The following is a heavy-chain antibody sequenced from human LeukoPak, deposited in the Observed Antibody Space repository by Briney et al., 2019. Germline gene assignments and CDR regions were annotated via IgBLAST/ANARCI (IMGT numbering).Heavy chain of an antibody. V-gene: IGHV4-39*01. D-gene: IGHD5-24*01. J-gene: IGHJ3*02. CDR2: IYYSGST. CDR3: ARLPRGDGYNDAFDI. Sequence: SETLSLTCTVSGDSISSSSYYWGWIRQPPGKGLEWIGTIYYSGSTYYNPSLKSRVAMSVDTSKNQFSLNLSSVTAADTAVYHCARLPRGDGYNDAFDIWGQGAVVTVSS. CDR1: GDSISSSSYY.